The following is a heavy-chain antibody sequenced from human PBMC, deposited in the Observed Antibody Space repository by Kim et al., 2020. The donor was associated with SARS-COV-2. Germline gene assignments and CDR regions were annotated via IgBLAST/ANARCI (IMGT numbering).Heavy chain of an antibody. CDR1: GFTFDDYA. Sequence: GGSLRLSCAASGFTFDDYAMHWVRQAPGKGLEWVSGISWNSGSIGYADSVKGRFTISRDNAKNSLYLQMNSLRAEDTALYYCAKDANYDILTGGFDYWG. CDR3: AKDANYDILTGGFDY. J-gene: IGHJ4*01. CDR2: ISWNSGSI. D-gene: IGHD3-9*01. V-gene: IGHV3-9*01.